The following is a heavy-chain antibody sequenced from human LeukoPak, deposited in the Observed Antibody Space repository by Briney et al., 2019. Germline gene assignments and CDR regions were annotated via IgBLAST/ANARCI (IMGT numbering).Heavy chain of an antibody. D-gene: IGHD3-10*01. CDR1: GGTFSSYA. V-gene: IGHV1-69*13. CDR2: IIPIFGTA. Sequence: ASVKVSCKASGGTFSSYAISWVRQAPGQGLEWMGGIIPIFGTANYAQKFQGRVTITADESTGTAYMELSSLRSEDTAVYYCARDGGRVRGSRWKNYYFDYWGQGTLVTVSS. CDR3: ARDGGRVRGSRWKNYYFDY. J-gene: IGHJ4*02.